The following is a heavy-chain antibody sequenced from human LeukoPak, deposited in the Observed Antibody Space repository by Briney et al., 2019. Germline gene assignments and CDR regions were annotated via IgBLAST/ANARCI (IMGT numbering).Heavy chain of an antibody. J-gene: IGHJ4*02. D-gene: IGHD4-11*01. CDR3: ARDNPSFYRNEIDF. Sequence: GSLRLSCAASGFTFSSYSMNWVRQAPGKGLEWVSYISSSSTMYYADSVKGRFTISRDNAKNSLYLQMNSLRVEDTAVYYCARDNPSFYRNEIDFWGQGTLVTVSS. CDR1: GFTFSSYS. V-gene: IGHV3-48*01. CDR2: ISSSSTM.